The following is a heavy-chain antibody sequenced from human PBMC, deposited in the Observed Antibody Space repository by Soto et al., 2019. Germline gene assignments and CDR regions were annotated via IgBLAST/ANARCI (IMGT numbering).Heavy chain of an antibody. V-gene: IGHV3-30*03. CDR1: EFTFSSYG. Sequence: GGSLRLSCAASEFTFSSYGIHWVRQAPGKGLEWVAVISYDGSKKNYLDSVKGRFTISRDNSKSTLFLQMNSLRVEDTAVYYCARDRGYPDSFDIWGQGTMVTVSS. J-gene: IGHJ3*02. CDR2: ISYDGSKK. CDR3: ARDRGYPDSFDI. D-gene: IGHD3-10*01.